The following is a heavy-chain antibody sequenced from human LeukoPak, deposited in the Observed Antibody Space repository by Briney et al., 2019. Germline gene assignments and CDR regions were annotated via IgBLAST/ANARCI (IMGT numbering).Heavy chain of an antibody. CDR3: AKDTAQGYTYGTIEQDY. V-gene: IGHV3-23*01. CDR2: VSESGGST. CDR1: GITFSSYA. Sequence: GGSLRLSCAASGITFSSYAMSWVRQAPGKGLEWVSVVSESGGSTHYADSVKGRFTISRDNSKNTLYLEMDRLRAEDTAVYYCAKDTAQGYTYGTIEQDYWGQGTLVTVSS. D-gene: IGHD5-18*01. J-gene: IGHJ4*02.